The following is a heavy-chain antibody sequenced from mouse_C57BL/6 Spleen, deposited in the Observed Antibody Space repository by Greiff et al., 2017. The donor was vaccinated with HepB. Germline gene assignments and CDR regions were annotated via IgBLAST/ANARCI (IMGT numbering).Heavy chain of an antibody. Sequence: EVQLVESGGGLVKPGGSLKLSCAASGFTFSSYAMSWVRQTPEKRLEWVATISDGGSYTYYPDNVKGRFTISRDNAKNNLYLQMSHLKSEDTAIYYCARDSEFDYWGQGTTLTVSS. V-gene: IGHV5-4*01. J-gene: IGHJ2*01. CDR3: ARDSEFDY. CDR2: ISDGGSYT. CDR1: GFTFSSYA.